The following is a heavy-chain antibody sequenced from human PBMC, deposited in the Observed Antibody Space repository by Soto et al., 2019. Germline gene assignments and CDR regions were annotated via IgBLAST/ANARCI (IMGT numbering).Heavy chain of an antibody. J-gene: IGHJ3*02. Sequence: QVTLKESGPVLVKPTETLTLTCTVSGFSLSNARMGVSWIRQPPGKALEWLAHIFSDDEKSYSTSLKSRLTISKDTSKSQVVLTMTNMDPVDTATYYCARIPSSGWFREDAFDIWGQGTMVTVSS. CDR3: ARIPSSGWFREDAFDI. CDR2: IFSDDEK. D-gene: IGHD6-19*01. V-gene: IGHV2-26*01. CDR1: GFSLSNARMG.